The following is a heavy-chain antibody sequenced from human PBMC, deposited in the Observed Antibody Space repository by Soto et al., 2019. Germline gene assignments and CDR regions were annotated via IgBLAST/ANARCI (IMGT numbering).Heavy chain of an antibody. CDR1: GGSITSRSSY. D-gene: IGHD3-10*01. J-gene: IGHJ4*02. CDR3: ATTRGLAVGGSFDY. V-gene: IGHV4-39*01. CDR2: FYDGNT. Sequence: SETLSLTCIVSGGSITSRSSYWAWIRQPPGKGLEWVGTFYDGNTYHNPSLRSRITIAVDTSKHQFSLKLNSVAAADTAFYYCATTRGLAVGGSFDYWGQGMLVTV.